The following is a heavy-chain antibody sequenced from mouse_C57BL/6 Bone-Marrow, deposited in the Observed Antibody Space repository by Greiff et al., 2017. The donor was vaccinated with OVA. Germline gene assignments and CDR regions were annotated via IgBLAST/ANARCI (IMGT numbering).Heavy chain of an antibody. J-gene: IGHJ1*03. D-gene: IGHD1-1*01. Sequence: VQPQQPGAELVRPGTSVKLSCKASGYTFTSYWMHWVKQRPGQGLEWIGVIDPSDSYTNYNQKFKGKATLTVDTSSSTAYMQLSSLTSEDSAVYYCASAYYYGSSYGWYFDVWGTGTTVTVSS. V-gene: IGHV1-59*01. CDR3: ASAYYYGSSYGWYFDV. CDR1: GYTFTSYW. CDR2: IDPSDSYT.